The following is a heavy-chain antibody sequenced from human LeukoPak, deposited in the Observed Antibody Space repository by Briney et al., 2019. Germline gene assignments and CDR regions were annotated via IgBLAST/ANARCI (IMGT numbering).Heavy chain of an antibody. J-gene: IGHJ4*02. Sequence: SETLSLTCAVYGGSFSGYYWSWIRQPPGKGLEWIGEINHSGSTNYNPSLKSRVTISVDTSKNQFSLKLSSVTAADTAVYYCARHPQKEWELLHLDYWGQGTLVTVSS. D-gene: IGHD1-26*01. CDR3: ARHPQKEWELLHLDY. CDR1: GGSFSGYY. CDR2: INHSGST. V-gene: IGHV4-34*01.